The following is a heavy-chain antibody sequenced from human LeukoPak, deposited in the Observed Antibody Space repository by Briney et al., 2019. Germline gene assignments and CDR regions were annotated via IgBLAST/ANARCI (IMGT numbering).Heavy chain of an antibody. Sequence: SETLSLTCAVYGGSLSGYYWSWIRQPPGKGLEWIGEINHSGSTNYNPSLKSRVTISVDTSKNQFSLKLSSVTAADTAVYYCARHVSGSRLFVDYWGQGTLVTVSS. V-gene: IGHV4-34*01. CDR1: GGSLSGYY. CDR2: INHSGST. D-gene: IGHD5/OR15-5a*01. J-gene: IGHJ4*02. CDR3: ARHVSGSRLFVDY.